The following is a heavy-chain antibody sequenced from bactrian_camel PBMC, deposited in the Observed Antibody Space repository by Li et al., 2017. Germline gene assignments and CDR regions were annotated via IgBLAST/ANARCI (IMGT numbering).Heavy chain of an antibody. CDR2: IDKDGGT. D-gene: IGHD6*01. V-gene: IGHV3S53*01. CDR1: AYTPANVR. Sequence: HVQLVESGGGSVQAGGSLRLSCAFDAYTPANVRMAWFRQAPGKEREGVAVIDKDGGTSYAHSVLGRFTISKNNAKNTLYLQMNNLKPEDTGMYYCAVDLVTDEPSLVEREYYYWGQGTQVTVS. J-gene: IGHJ4*01. CDR3: AVDLVTDEPSLVEREYYY.